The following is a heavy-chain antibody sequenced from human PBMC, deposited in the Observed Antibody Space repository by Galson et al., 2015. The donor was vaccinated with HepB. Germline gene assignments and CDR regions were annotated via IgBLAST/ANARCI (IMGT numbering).Heavy chain of an antibody. V-gene: IGHV4-59*01. Sequence: ETLSLTCTVSGGSISSYYWSWIRQPPGKGLEWIGYIYYSGSTNYNPSLKSRVTISVDTSKNQFSLKLSSVTAADTAVYYCARAPYSSGWYLLFDYWGQGTLVTVSS. D-gene: IGHD6-19*01. CDR3: ARAPYSSGWYLLFDY. J-gene: IGHJ4*02. CDR2: IYYSGST. CDR1: GGSISSYY.